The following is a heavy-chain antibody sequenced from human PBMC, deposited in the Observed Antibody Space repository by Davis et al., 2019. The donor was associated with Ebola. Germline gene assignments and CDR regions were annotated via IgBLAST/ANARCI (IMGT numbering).Heavy chain of an antibody. Sequence: PGGSLRLSCAASGFTFNNYGMNWVRQAPGKGLEWVSSITSGNYITYADSVKGRFTISRDNAKDSVYLQLNSLRPEDTARYYCARAPAGRWQWPGTACDYWGQGTLVTVSS. D-gene: IGHD6-19*01. J-gene: IGHJ4*02. CDR1: GFTFNNYG. CDR2: ITSGNYI. V-gene: IGHV3-21*01. CDR3: ARAPAGRWQWPGTACDY.